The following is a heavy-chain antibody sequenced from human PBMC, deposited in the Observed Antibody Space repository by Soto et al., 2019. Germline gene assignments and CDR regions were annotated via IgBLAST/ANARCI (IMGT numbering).Heavy chain of an antibody. J-gene: IGHJ5*02. Sequence: QVQLVQSGAEVKKPGASVKVSCKASGYTFTNYGISWVRQAPGQGLEWMGWISTNSGHTDYAQNLRGRVTMTTDTSTTTAYMELRSLRSDDTAVYSCAREEYRQLDHWGQGTLVTVSS. D-gene: IGHD3-16*02. CDR2: ISTNSGHT. V-gene: IGHV1-18*04. CDR3: AREEYRQLDH. CDR1: GYTFTNYG.